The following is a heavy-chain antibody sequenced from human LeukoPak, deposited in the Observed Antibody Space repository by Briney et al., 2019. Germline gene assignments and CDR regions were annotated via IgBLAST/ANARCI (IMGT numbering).Heavy chain of an antibody. CDR2: GDHTGGT. J-gene: IGHJ5*02. CDR1: GGSFTGYY. CDR3: AKNGQRGFSFDP. V-gene: IGHV4-34*01. D-gene: IGHD2-8*01. Sequence: SETLSLTWAVYGGSFTGYYWSWIRQPPGKGLEWIGEGDHTGGTKYNPSLKSRVTISADSSKNQFSLKWYSVTAADTGLYYCAKNGQRGFSFDPWGQGTLVIVAS.